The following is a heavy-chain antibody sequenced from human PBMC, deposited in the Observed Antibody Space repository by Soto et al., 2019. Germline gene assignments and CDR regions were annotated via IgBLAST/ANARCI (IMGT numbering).Heavy chain of an antibody. D-gene: IGHD6-6*01. V-gene: IGHV1-69*13. Sequence: SVKVSCKASGGTFSSYAISWVRQAPGQGLEWMGGIIPIFGTANYAQKFQGRVTITADESTSTAYTELSSLRSEDTAVYYCAREEMYSSSMDVWGQGTTVTVSS. CDR3: AREEMYSSSMDV. CDR1: GGTFSSYA. CDR2: IIPIFGTA. J-gene: IGHJ6*02.